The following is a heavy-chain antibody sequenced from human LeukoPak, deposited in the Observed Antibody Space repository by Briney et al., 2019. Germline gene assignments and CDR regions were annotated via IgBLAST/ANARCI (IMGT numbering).Heavy chain of an antibody. V-gene: IGHV4-34*01. D-gene: IGHD3-22*01. CDR1: GGSFSGYY. J-gene: IGHJ4*02. CDR3: ARSRWLSDPYFDY. Sequence: TSETLSLTCAVYGGSFSGYYWIWIRQPPGKGLEWIGEINHSGSTNYNPSLKSRVTISVDTSKNQFSLKLSSVTAADTAVYYCARSRWLSDPYFDYWGQGTLVTVSS. CDR2: INHSGST.